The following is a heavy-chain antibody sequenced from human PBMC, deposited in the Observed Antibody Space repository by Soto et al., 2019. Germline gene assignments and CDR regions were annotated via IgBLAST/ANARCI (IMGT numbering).Heavy chain of an antibody. D-gene: IGHD4-4*01. V-gene: IGHV3-7*01. J-gene: IGHJ4*02. CDR2: INQDGSEK. Sequence: EVQLVESGGGLVQPGGSLRLSCAASGFTFNRYWMKWVRQAPGRGLEWMGNINQDGSEKHYVNSVKSGFTISSDNAKDSVYLQMNSLKAEHTAMYYCAVGGYDYSNPFDYWGKGTLVTVSS. CDR1: GFTFNRYW. CDR3: AVGGYDYSNPFDY.